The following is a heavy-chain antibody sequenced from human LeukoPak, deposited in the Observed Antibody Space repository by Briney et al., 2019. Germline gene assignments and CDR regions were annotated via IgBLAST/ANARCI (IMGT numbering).Heavy chain of an antibody. Sequence: GGSLRLSCEASGFNFHNFAMHWVRQAPGKGLEWVAVISNDERNKYYTDSVKGRFTISRDSSKSTVYLQMNSLRPEDTAVYYCARPSPPGDGYNPCDYWGPGALVIISS. J-gene: IGHJ4*02. CDR1: GFNFHNFA. CDR2: ISNDERNK. D-gene: IGHD5-24*01. CDR3: ARPSPPGDGYNPCDY. V-gene: IGHV3-30*04.